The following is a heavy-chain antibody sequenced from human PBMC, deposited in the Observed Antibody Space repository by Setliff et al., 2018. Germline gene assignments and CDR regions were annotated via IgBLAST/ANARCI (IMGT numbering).Heavy chain of an antibody. Sequence: GESLKISCLASGFSFSNTKMSWIRQAPGKGLEWVGRIKSAADGGTIEYAAAVNGRFTVSRDDSKNTLFLQMNSLKTEDTALYYCTTDWSREDSGNYLRLDYWGPGTLVTVSS. CDR3: TTDWSREDSGNYLRLDY. J-gene: IGHJ4*02. V-gene: IGHV3-15*01. CDR1: GFSFSNTK. D-gene: IGHD3-10*01. CDR2: IKSAADGGTI.